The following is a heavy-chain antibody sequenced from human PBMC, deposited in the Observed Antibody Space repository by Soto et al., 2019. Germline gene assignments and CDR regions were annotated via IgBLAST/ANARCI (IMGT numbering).Heavy chain of an antibody. CDR2: IYQSGTT. CDR1: GFSISSGYY. V-gene: IGHV4-38-2*01. D-gene: IGHD4-17*01. J-gene: IGHJ4*02. Sequence: SGTRSVTCPVSGFSISSGYYWGCVRQPPGKGRELIGTIYQSGTTFYNPSLKSRVTILVDTSKKQFSLRLSSVTAADTAVYYCASLDYGDYSGDYWGQGTLVTVSS. CDR3: ASLDYGDYSGDY.